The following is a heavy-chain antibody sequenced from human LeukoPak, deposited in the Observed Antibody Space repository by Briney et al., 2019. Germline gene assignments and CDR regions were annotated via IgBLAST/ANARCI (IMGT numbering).Heavy chain of an antibody. J-gene: IGHJ4*02. Sequence: ASVKVSCKAFGYTFTSYYMHWVRQAPGQGLEWMGIINPSGGSTSYAQKFQGRVTMTRDTSTSTVYMELSSLRSEDTAVYYCATNPEYSSSWYYFDYWGQGTLVTVSS. V-gene: IGHV1-46*01. CDR1: GYTFTSYY. CDR2: INPSGGST. CDR3: ATNPEYSSSWYYFDY. D-gene: IGHD6-13*01.